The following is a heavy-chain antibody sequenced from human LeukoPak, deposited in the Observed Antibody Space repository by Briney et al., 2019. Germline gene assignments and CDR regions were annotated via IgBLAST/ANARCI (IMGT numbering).Heavy chain of an antibody. Sequence: PGGSLRLSCAASGFTFSIYAMSWVRQAPGKGLEWVSAISGSGGSTYYADSVKGRFTISRDNSKNTLYLQMNSLRAEDTAVYYCAKDQNPGYYDSSGYPSDYWGQGTLVTVSS. D-gene: IGHD3-22*01. CDR2: ISGSGGST. V-gene: IGHV3-23*01. CDR3: AKDQNPGYYDSSGYPSDY. J-gene: IGHJ4*02. CDR1: GFTFSIYA.